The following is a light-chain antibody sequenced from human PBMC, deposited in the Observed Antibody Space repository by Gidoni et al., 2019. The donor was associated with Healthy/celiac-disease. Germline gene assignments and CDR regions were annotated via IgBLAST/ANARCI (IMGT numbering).Light chain of an antibody. CDR3: QQRSNWRIT. CDR2: DAS. CDR1: QSVSSY. V-gene: IGKV3-11*01. Sequence: DIVLTQSPDTLSLSPGERATHSCRASQSVSSYLAWYQQKPGQAPRLLIYDASNRATGIPARFSGSGSGTDFTLTISSLEPEDCAVYYCQQRSNWRITFGQGTRLEIK. J-gene: IGKJ5*01.